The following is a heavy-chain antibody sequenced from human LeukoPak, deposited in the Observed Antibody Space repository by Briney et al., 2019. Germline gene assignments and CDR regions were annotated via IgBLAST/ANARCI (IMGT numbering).Heavy chain of an antibody. CDR1: GGSISSGGYY. CDR3: ARSTTVTRFDY. CDR2: TYYSGST. J-gene: IGHJ4*02. Sequence: SESLSLTCTVSGGSISSGGYYWSWIRQHPGKGLGWIGYTYYSGSTYYNPSLKSRVTISVDTSKNQFSLKLSSVTAADTAVYYCARSTTVTRFDYWGQGTLVTVSS. D-gene: IGHD4-17*01. V-gene: IGHV4-31*03.